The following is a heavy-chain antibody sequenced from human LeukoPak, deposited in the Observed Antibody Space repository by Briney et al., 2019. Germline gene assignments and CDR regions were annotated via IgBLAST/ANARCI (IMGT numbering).Heavy chain of an antibody. CDR3: AREAYYYDSSGYYRNWFDP. CDR2: IYYSGST. CDR1: GGSISSGGYY. D-gene: IGHD3-22*01. Sequence: PSQTLSLTCTVSGGSISSGGYYWSWIRQHPGKGLEWIGYIYYSGSTYYNPSLKSRVTISVDTSKNQFSLKLSSVTAADTAVYYCAREAYYYDSSGYYRNWFDPWGQGTLVTVSS. V-gene: IGHV4-31*03. J-gene: IGHJ5*02.